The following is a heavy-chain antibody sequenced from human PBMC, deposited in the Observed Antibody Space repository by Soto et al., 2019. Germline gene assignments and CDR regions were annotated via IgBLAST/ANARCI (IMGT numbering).Heavy chain of an antibody. CDR2: ISSSSSTI. CDR3: ARGPAGNYYYYGMDV. D-gene: IGHD1-26*01. CDR1: GFTFSSYS. V-gene: IGHV3-48*02. Sequence: GGSLRLSCAASGFTFSSYSMNWVRQAPGKGLEWVSYISSSSSTIYYADSVKGRFTISRDNAKNSLYLQMNSLRDEDTAVYYCARGPAGNYYYYGMDVWGQGTTVTVSS. J-gene: IGHJ6*02.